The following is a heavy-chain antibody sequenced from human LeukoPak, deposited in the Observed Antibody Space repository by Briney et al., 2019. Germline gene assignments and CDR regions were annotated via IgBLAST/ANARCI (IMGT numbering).Heavy chain of an antibody. J-gene: IGHJ6*02. CDR3: ARDAADDYRYYYYGMDV. D-gene: IGHD4-11*01. CDR2: ISAYNGNT. V-gene: IGHV1-18*01. CDR1: GYTFTSYG. Sequence: ASVKVSCKASGYTFTSYGISWVRRAPGQGLEWMGWISAYNGNTNYAQKLQGRVTMTTDTSTSTAYMELRSLRSDDTAVYYCARDAADDYRYYYYGMDVWGQGTTVTVSS.